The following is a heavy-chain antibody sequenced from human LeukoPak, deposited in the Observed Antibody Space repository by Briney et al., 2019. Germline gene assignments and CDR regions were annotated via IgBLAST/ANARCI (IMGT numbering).Heavy chain of an antibody. CDR1: GFTFSNYE. CDR2: IGSGGGSI. V-gene: IGHV3-48*03. J-gene: IGHJ3*02. D-gene: IGHD4-17*01. Sequence: GGSLRLSCAASGFTFSNYEMNWVRQAPGKGLEWVSYIGSGGGSIYYADSVRGRFTSSRDNAKKSLFLQMNSLRVEDTAFYYCARDDYGGTFDAFDIWGQGAMVTVSS. CDR3: ARDDYGGTFDAFDI.